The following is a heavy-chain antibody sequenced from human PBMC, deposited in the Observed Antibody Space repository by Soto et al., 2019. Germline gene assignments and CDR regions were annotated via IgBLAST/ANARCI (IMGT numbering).Heavy chain of an antibody. CDR2: IYYSGST. Sequence: PSETLSLTCTVSGASISSGDYYWSWIRQPPGKGLEWIGYIYYSGSTFYIPSLKSRLTISVDTSKNQFSLKLSSVTAADTAVYYCAREIWSGYQFDYWGQGTLVTVSS. V-gene: IGHV4-30-4*01. CDR3: AREIWSGYQFDY. D-gene: IGHD3-3*01. J-gene: IGHJ4*02. CDR1: GASISSGDYY.